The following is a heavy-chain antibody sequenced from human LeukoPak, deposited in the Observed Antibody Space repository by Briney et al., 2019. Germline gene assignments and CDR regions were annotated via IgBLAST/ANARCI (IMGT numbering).Heavy chain of an antibody. Sequence: ASVKVSCKASGYTFTSYDFNWVRQATGQRPEWMGWMSPNSGDTGYAQKFQDRVTITRNTSISTAYMELSSLRSDDTAVYYCARGPPNWGYDYWGPGTLVTVSS. CDR3: ARGPPNWGYDY. V-gene: IGHV1-8*01. J-gene: IGHJ4*02. CDR2: MSPNSGDT. D-gene: IGHD7-27*01. CDR1: GYTFTSYD.